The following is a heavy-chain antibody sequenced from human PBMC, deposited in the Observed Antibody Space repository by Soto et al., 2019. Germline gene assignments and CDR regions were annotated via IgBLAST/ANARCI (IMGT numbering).Heavy chain of an antibody. CDR2: VNDDNGDT. J-gene: IGHJ5*02. V-gene: IGHV1-3*01. CDR1: GCTFSHHS. D-gene: IGHD2-15*01. Sequence: QVRLVQAGADATKPGASLQIACKAPGCTFSHHSIHWVRQSAGQRLEWMGWVNDDNGDTKYSQKSHAKVTITWDTSATTAYVEMSSPRSQNTAFYYCVAVKDAGGWFDPWGRETLVTVSS. CDR3: VAVKDAGGWFDP.